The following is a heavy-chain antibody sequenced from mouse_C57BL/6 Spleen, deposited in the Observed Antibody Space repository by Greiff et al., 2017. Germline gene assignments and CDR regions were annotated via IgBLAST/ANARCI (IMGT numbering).Heavy chain of an antibody. CDR3: AMSKDRSYLDY. Sequence: QVQLQQPGAELVMPGASVKLSCKASGYTFTSYWMHWVKQRPGQGLEWIGMIDTSDSYTNYNQKFKGKSTLTVDKSSSTAYMPLSSLTSEDSAVYYCAMSKDRSYLDYWGQGTTLTVSS. CDR1: GYTFTSYW. CDR2: IDTSDSYT. V-gene: IGHV1-69*01. D-gene: IGHD1-1*01. J-gene: IGHJ2*01.